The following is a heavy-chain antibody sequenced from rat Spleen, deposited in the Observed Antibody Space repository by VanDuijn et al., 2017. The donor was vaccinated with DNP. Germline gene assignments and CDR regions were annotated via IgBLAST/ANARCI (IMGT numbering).Heavy chain of an antibody. Sequence: EVQLVESGGGLVQPGRSLKLSCAASGFTFSDYYMAWVRQAPTKGLEWVAAITTSATPYFRDSVKGRFTISRDNAKSTLYLQRDSLRSEDTATYYCARHDYYDGSYYFDYWGQGVMVTVSS. CDR2: ITTSATP. CDR1: GFTFSDYY. D-gene: IGHD1-12*02. V-gene: IGHV5-25*01. J-gene: IGHJ2*01. CDR3: ARHDYYDGSYYFDY.